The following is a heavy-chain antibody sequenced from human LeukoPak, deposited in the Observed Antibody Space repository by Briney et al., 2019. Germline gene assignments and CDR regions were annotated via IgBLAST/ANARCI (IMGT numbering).Heavy chain of an antibody. CDR2: INHSGST. J-gene: IGHJ4*02. CDR1: GGSFSGYY. Sequence: SETLSLTCAVYGGSFSGYYWSWICQPPGKGLEWIGEINHSGSTNYNPSLKSRVTISVDTSKNQFSLKLSSVTAADTAVYYCARGRGVIDYWGQGTLVTVSS. V-gene: IGHV4-34*01. D-gene: IGHD3-10*01. CDR3: ARGRGVIDY.